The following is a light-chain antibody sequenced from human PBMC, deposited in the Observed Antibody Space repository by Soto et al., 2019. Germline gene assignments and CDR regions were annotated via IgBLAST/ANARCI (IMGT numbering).Light chain of an antibody. CDR3: QQYKNWWT. V-gene: IGKV3-15*01. CDR1: QSVSSK. J-gene: IGKJ1*01. CDR2: GAS. Sequence: EIVMTQSPATLSVSPGERATLSCRASQSVSSKLAWYQQKPGQAPRLLIYGASTRATGIPARFSGSGSETEFTLTISTLQSEGFAVYYCQQYKNWWTFGQGTRVQIK.